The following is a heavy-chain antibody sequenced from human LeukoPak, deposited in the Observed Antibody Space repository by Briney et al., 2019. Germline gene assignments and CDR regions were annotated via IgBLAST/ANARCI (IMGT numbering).Heavy chain of an antibody. CDR2: IYHSGST. Sequence: SETLSLTCAVSGYSISSGYYWGWIRQPPGKGLEWIGSIYHSGSTYYNPSLKSRVTISVDTSKNQFSLKLSSVTAADTAVYYCARLSLESLDYWGQGTLVTVSS. D-gene: IGHD1-1*01. V-gene: IGHV4-38-2*01. CDR3: ARLSLESLDY. J-gene: IGHJ4*02. CDR1: GYSISSGYY.